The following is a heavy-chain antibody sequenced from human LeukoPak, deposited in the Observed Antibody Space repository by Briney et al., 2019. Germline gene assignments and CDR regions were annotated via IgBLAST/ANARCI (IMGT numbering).Heavy chain of an antibody. CDR3: AREGAITIFGVVIRNQYYFGY. J-gene: IGHJ4*02. CDR1: GYTCTSNG. V-gene: IGHV1-18*01. D-gene: IGHD3-3*01. CDR2: ITAYNGNT. Sequence: ASVKVSCKASGYTCTSNGISWVRQAPGQWLEWMGWITAYNGNTNYAQKLRGRVTMTTDTSTSTAYMELRSLRSDDTAVYYCAREGAITIFGVVIRNQYYFGYWGQGTLVTVSS.